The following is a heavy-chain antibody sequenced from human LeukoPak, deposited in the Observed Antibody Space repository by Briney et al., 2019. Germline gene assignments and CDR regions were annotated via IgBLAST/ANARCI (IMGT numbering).Heavy chain of an antibody. D-gene: IGHD3-22*01. V-gene: IGHV1-69*05. CDR3: ASGYYDSSGYYSPGPTFDMDV. CDR2: IIPIFGTA. J-gene: IGHJ6*03. CDR1: GGTFSSYA. Sequence: SVKVSCKASGGTFSSYAISWVRQAPGQGLEWMGGIIPIFGTANYAQKFQGRVTIATDESKSTAYMELSSLRSEDTAVYYCASGYYDSSGYYSPGPTFDMDVWGKGTTVTVSS.